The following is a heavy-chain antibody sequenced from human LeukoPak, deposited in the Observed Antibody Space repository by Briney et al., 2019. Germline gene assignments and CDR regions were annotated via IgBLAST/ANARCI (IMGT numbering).Heavy chain of an antibody. V-gene: IGHV4-39*01. CDR2: IYYGGST. J-gene: IGHJ6*03. CDR3: ARAAAGIGYYYYYMDV. D-gene: IGHD6-13*01. CDR1: GGSISSSSYY. Sequence: SETLSLTCTVSGGSISSSSYYGGWVRQPPGKGLEWIGRIYYGGSTSYNPSLKTRVTISVDTSKNQFSLKLSSVTAADTAVYYCARAAAGIGYYYYYMDVWGKGTTVTISS.